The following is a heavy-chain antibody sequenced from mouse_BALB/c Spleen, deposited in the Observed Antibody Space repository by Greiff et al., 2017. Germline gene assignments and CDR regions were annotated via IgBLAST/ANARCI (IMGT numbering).Heavy chain of an antibody. V-gene: IGHV1-5*01. CDR3: TRGAYYGNSKGFAY. Sequence: DVQLQESGTVLARPGASVKMSCKASGYSFTSYWMHWVKQRPGQGLEWIGAIYPGNSDTSYNQKFKGKAKLTAVTSASTAYMELSSLTNEDSAVYYCTRGAYYGNSKGFAYWGQGTLVTVSA. CDR2: IYPGNSDT. J-gene: IGHJ3*01. D-gene: IGHD2-10*01. CDR1: GYSFTSYW.